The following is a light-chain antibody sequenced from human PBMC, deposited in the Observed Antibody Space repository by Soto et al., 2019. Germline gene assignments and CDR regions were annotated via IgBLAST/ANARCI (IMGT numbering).Light chain of an antibody. V-gene: IGLV2-14*01. CDR2: GVS. CDR3: STYTSTTPLGV. Sequence: QSVLTQPASVSGSPGQSITISCTGTSSDVGAYNYVSWYQHHPGQAPKLLVYGVSNRPSGVSNRFSGSKSANTASLTISGLQAEDEADYYCSTYTSTTPLGVFGGGTKLTVL. CDR1: SSDVGAYNY. J-gene: IGLJ2*01.